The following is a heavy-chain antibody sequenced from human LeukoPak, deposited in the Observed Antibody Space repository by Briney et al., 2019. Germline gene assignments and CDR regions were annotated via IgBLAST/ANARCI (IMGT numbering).Heavy chain of an antibody. CDR2: IYYSGST. J-gene: IGHJ4*02. Sequence: SETLSLTCTVSGGSISSSSYYWGWIRQPPGKGLEWIGSIYYSGSTYYNPSLKSRVTISVDTSKNQFSLKLSSVTAADTAVYYCARHEGRDRVGSGHPPDYWGQGTLVTVSS. V-gene: IGHV4-39*01. D-gene: IGHD2-15*01. CDR3: ARHEGRDRVGSGHPPDY. CDR1: GGSISSSSYY.